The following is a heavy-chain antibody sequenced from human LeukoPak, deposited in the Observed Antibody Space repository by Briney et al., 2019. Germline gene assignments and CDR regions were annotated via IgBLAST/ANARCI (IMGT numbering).Heavy chain of an antibody. D-gene: IGHD6-13*01. J-gene: IGHJ4*02. CDR1: GGSISSGGYY. Sequence: PSQTLSLTCTVSGGSISSGGYYWSWIRQHPGKGLEWIGYIYYSGSTYYNPSLKSRVTISVDTSRNQFSLKLSSVTAADTAVYYCARVMWQQLAPSDYWGQGTLVTVSS. CDR3: ARVMWQQLAPSDY. CDR2: IYYSGST. V-gene: IGHV4-31*03.